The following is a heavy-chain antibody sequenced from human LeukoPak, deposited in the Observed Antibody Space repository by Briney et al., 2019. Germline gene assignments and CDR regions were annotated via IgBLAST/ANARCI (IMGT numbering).Heavy chain of an antibody. V-gene: IGHV1-69*13. CDR3: AFLTSGSYYYFDY. Sequence: EASVKVSCKASGGTFSSYAISWVRQAPGQGLEWMGGIIPIFGTANYAQKFQGRVTITADESTNTAYMELSSLRSEDTAVYYCAFLTSGSYYYFDYWGQGTLVTVSS. CDR2: IIPIFGTA. D-gene: IGHD1-26*01. CDR1: GGTFSSYA. J-gene: IGHJ4*02.